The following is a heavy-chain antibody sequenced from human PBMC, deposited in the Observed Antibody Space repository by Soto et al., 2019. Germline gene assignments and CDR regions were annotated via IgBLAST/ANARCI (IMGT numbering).Heavy chain of an antibody. CDR2: INAGNGNT. D-gene: IGHD5-12*01. Sequence: QVQLVQSGAEVKKPGASVKVSCKASGYTFTSYAMHWVRQAPGQRLEWMGWINAGNGNTKYSQKFQGRVTITRDTSASTAYMELSSLRSEDPAVYYCAIGVGLYSGYDYWGQGTLVTVSS. V-gene: IGHV1-3*01. CDR1: GYTFTSYA. CDR3: AIGVGLYSGYDY. J-gene: IGHJ4*02.